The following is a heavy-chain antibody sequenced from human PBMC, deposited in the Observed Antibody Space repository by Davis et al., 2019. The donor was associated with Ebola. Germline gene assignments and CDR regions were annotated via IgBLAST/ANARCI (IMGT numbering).Heavy chain of an antibody. CDR1: GYTFTSYG. Sequence: ASVKVSCKASGYTFTSYGISWVRQAPGQGLEWMGWTSAYNGNTNYAQKLQGRVTMTTDTSTSTAYMELRSLRSDDTAVYYCARDSDAKVYLVETDMYNWLDPWGQGTLVTVSS. CDR3: ARDSDAKVYLVETDMYNWLDP. V-gene: IGHV1-18*01. CDR2: TSAYNGNT. D-gene: IGHD2-21*01. J-gene: IGHJ5*02.